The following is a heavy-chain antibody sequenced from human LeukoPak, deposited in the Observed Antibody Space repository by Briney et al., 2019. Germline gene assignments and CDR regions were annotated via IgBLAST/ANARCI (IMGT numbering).Heavy chain of an antibody. CDR3: ARGRYYYGSGSYYSPFDY. J-gene: IGHJ4*02. Sequence: SETLSLTCTVSGGSISSYYWSWIRQPPGKGLEWIGYIYYSGSTNYNPSLKSRVTISVDTSKNQFSLKLSSVTAADTAVYYCARGRYYYGSGSYYSPFDYWGQGTLVTVSS. CDR2: IYYSGST. CDR1: GGSISSYY. V-gene: IGHV4-59*12. D-gene: IGHD3-10*01.